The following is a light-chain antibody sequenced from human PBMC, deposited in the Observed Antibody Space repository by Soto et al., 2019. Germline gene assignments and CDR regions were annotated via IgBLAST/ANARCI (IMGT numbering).Light chain of an antibody. CDR3: QQYFTSPQT. V-gene: IGKV4-1*01. J-gene: IGKJ1*01. CDR2: WAS. CDR1: QSVLYSSNNKNY. Sequence: DIVMTQSPDSLAVSLGERATINCKSSQSVLYSSNNKNYLAWYQQKPGQPPKLLIYWASTRESGVPDRFSDSGSGTDFTLSISTLQAEDVAVYHCQQYFTSPQTFGQGTKVEIK.